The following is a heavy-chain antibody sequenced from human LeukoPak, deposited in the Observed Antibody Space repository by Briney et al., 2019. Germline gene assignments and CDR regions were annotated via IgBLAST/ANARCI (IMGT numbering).Heavy chain of an antibody. CDR2: IKSKTDGGTT. CDR1: GFTFSNAW. Sequence: GGSLRLSCAASGFTFSNAWMSWVRQAPGKGLEWVGRIKSKTDGGTTDYAAPVKGRFTISRDDSKNTLYLQMNSLKTEDTAVYYCTTDSAVATTRPDYWGQGTLVTVSS. J-gene: IGHJ4*02. V-gene: IGHV3-15*01. CDR3: TTDSAVATTRPDY. D-gene: IGHD5-12*01.